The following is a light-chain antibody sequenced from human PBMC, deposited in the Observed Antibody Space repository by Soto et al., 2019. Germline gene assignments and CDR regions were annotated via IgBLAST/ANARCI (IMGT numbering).Light chain of an antibody. CDR1: SSDVGGYNY. CDR2: DVS. CDR3: GTWDGSLNAV. Sequence: QSALTQPRSVSGSPGQSVTISCTGTSSDVGGYNYVSWYQQHPGKAPKLMIYDVSNRPSGVPDRFSGSKSGNTASLTISGLQAEDEADYYCGTWDGSLNAVFGGGTKLTVL. J-gene: IGLJ3*02. V-gene: IGLV2-11*01.